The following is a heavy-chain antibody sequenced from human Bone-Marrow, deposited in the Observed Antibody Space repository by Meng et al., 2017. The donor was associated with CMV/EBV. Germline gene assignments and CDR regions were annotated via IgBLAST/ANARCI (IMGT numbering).Heavy chain of an antibody. V-gene: IGHV1-69*10. CDR1: GGTFSSYA. Sequence: SVKVSCKASGGTFSSYAISWVRQAPGQGLEWMGGIIPILGIANYAQKFQGRVTITADKSTSTAYMELSSLRSEDTAVYYCARKEQLALGSEWFDPWGQGTLDTVSS. CDR2: IIPILGIA. J-gene: IGHJ5*02. CDR3: ARKEQLALGSEWFDP. D-gene: IGHD6-6*01.